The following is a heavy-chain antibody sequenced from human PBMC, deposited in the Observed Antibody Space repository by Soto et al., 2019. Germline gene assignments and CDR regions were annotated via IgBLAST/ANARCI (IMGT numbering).Heavy chain of an antibody. V-gene: IGHV3-23*01. J-gene: IGHJ6*02. CDR2: ISGSGGST. D-gene: IGHD1-26*01. Sequence: GGSLRLSCAASGFTFSSYAMSWVRQAPGKGLEWVSAISGSGGSTYYADSVKGRFTISRDNSKNTLYLQMNSLRAEDTAVYYCASSGSYFLHGMDVWGQGTTVTVSS. CDR3: ASSGSYFLHGMDV. CDR1: GFTFSSYA.